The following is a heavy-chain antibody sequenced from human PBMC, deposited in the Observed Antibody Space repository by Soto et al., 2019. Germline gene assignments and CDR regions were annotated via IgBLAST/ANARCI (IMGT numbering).Heavy chain of an antibody. Sequence: QVQLVQSGAEVKKPGASVKVSCKASGYTFTSYDINWVRQATGQGLEWMGWMNPNSGNTGYAQKFQGRVTMTRHTSISTAYMELSSLRSEDTAVYYCARGVVVVAATDNWFDPWGQGTLVTVSS. V-gene: IGHV1-8*01. CDR1: GYTFTSYD. D-gene: IGHD2-15*01. CDR2: MNPNSGNT. J-gene: IGHJ5*02. CDR3: ARGVVVVAATDNWFDP.